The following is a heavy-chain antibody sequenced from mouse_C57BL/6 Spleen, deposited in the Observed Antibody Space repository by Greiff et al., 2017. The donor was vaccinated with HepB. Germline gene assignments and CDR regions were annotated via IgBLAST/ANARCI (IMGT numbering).Heavy chain of an antibody. CDR1: GYAFTNYL. CDR2: INPGSGGT. Sequence: VQLQQSGAELVRPGTSVKVSCKASGYAFTNYLIEWVKQRPGQGLEWIGVINPGSGGTNYNEKFKGKATLTADKSSSPAYMQLSSLTSEDSAVYFCARGSPGAYWGQGTLVTVSA. D-gene: IGHD4-1*01. CDR3: ARGSPGAY. V-gene: IGHV1-54*01. J-gene: IGHJ3*01.